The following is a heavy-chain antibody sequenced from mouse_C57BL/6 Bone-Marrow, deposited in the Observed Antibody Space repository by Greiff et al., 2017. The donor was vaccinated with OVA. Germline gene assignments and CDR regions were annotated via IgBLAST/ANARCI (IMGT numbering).Heavy chain of an antibody. CDR3: ARQELTGTGY. J-gene: IGHJ2*01. D-gene: IGHD4-1*01. V-gene: IGHV5-6*01. Sequence: EVQLVESGGDLVKPGGSLKLSCAASGFTFSSYGMSWVRQTPDKRLEWVATISSGGSVKGRFTISRDNAKNTLYLQMSSLKSEDTAMYYCARQELTGTGYWGQGTTLTVSS. CDR2: ISSGG. CDR1: GFTFSSYG.